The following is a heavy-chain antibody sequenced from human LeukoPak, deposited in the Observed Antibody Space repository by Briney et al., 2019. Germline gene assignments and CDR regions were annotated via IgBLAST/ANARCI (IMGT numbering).Heavy chain of an antibody. J-gene: IGHJ4*02. Sequence: GGSLRLSCAASGFTFSSYGMHWVRQAPGKGLEWVAAIWYDGSIQYYADSVKGRFTISRDDSKNTLYLQMDSLRAEDTAVYYCARAGYCSGGSCYGSDYWGQGTLVSVSS. D-gene: IGHD2-15*01. CDR3: ARAGYCSGGSCYGSDY. CDR1: GFTFSSYG. CDR2: IWYDGSIQ. V-gene: IGHV3-33*01.